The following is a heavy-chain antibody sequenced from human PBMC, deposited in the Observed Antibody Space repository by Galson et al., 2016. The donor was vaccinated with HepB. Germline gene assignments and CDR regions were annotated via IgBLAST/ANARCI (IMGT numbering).Heavy chain of an antibody. D-gene: IGHD6-19*01. CDR1: GGSFGSGTHF. CDR3: ARLGGSGWSLYFDA. J-gene: IGHJ4*02. CDR2: VYHSGNT. V-gene: IGHV4-39*01. Sequence: SETLSLTCTVSGGSFGSGTHFWAWVRQPPGKGLEWIGSVYHSGNTYYKPSLKSRLTISAHTSKKEFSLKLISVTAADTAVYYCARLGGSGWSLYFDAWGQGILVTVSS.